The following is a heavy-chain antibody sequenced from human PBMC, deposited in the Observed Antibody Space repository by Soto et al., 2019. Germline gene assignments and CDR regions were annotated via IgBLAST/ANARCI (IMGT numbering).Heavy chain of an antibody. CDR2: ISAYNGNT. V-gene: IGHV1-18*01. CDR3: AREGVDTATGYYYGMDV. D-gene: IGHD5-18*01. Sequence: QVQLVQSGAEVKKPGASVKVSCKASGYTFTSYGISWVRQAPGQGLEWMGWISAYNGNTNYAQKLQGRVTMTTDTSTSTAYMELRSLRSDATAVYYCAREGVDTATGYYYGMDVWGQGTTVTVSS. CDR1: GYTFTSYG. J-gene: IGHJ6*02.